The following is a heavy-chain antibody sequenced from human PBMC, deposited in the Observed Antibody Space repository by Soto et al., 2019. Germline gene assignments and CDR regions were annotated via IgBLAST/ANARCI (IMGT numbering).Heavy chain of an antibody. V-gene: IGHV3-7*01. CDR1: EFIFSNYW. CDR2: IKQDGSEK. CDR3: ARDRSGSSDFWSGLDC. J-gene: IGHJ4*02. Sequence: VGSLRLSCTGSEFIFSNYWMSWVRQAPGKGLEWVANIKQDGSEKYYVDSVKGRFTISRDNAKNSLYLQMNSLRAEDTAVYYCARDRSGSSDFWSGLDCWGQGTLVTVSS. D-gene: IGHD3-3*01.